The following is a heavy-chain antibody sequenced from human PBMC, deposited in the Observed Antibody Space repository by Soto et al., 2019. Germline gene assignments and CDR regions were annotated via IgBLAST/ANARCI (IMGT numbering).Heavy chain of an antibody. CDR2: IYYTGST. CDR3: ARVHRDGYYSGSGNSFFDY. V-gene: IGHV4-30-4*08. CDR1: GGSVSSGDYY. Sequence: QVHLQESGPGLVKPSQTLSLTCTVSGGSVSSGDYYWTWIRQPPGKGLEWIGYIYYTGSTSSTPSLPSRVTISVDTSKNQFALERSSVTAADTSLYFCARVHRDGYYSGSGNSFFDYWGQGTLVIVSS. J-gene: IGHJ4*02. D-gene: IGHD3-10*01.